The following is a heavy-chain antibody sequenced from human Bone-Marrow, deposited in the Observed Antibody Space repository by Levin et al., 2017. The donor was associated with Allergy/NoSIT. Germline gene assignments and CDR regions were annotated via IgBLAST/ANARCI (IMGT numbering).Heavy chain of an antibody. J-gene: IGHJ4*02. Sequence: GESLKISCAASKFTCSNSWMSWVRQAPGRGLEWVANISPDGGMQDYVDSVRGRFTISRDNAKNSLYLQMNSLRVEDTAVYYCARLNPRGSTGPINYADHWGQGSLVTVSS. CDR1: KFTCSNSW. CDR3: ARLNPRGSTGPINYADH. V-gene: IGHV3-7*01. CDR2: ISPDGGMQ. D-gene: IGHD5-24*01.